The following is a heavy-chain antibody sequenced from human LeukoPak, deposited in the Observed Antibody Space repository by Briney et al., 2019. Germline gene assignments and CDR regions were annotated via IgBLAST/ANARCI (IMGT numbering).Heavy chain of an antibody. J-gene: IGHJ4*02. CDR1: GFTFSSYA. CDR2: ISYDGSNK. Sequence: GGSLRLSCAASGFTFSSYAMHWVRQAPGKGLEWVAVISYDGSNKYYADSVKGRFTTSRDNSKNTLYLQMNSLRAEDTAVYYCARDPVGRDGYNFVFDYWGQGTLVTVSS. CDR3: ARDPVGRDGYNFVFDY. D-gene: IGHD5-24*01. V-gene: IGHV3-30-3*01.